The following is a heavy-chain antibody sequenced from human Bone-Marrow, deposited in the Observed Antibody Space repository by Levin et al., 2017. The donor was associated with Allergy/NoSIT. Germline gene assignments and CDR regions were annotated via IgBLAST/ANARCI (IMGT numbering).Heavy chain of an antibody. V-gene: IGHV3-23*01. J-gene: IGHJ4*02. CDR2: ISGSGGST. CDR3: AKDAGIPPERHEDKEFVYFDY. D-gene: IGHD1-14*01. CDR1: GFTFSSYA. Sequence: GGSLRLSCAASGFTFSSYAMSWVRQAPGKGLEWVSAISGSGGSTYYADSVKGRFTISRDNSKNTLYLQMNSLRAEDTAVYYCAKDAGIPPERHEDKEFVYFDYWGQGTLVTVSS.